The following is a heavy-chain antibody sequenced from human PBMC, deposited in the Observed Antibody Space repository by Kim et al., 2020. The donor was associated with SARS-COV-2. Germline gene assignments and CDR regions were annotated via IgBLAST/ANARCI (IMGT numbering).Heavy chain of an antibody. Sequence: SETLSLTCTVSGGSISSYYWSWIRQPTGKGLEWIGRIYTSGSTNYNPSLKSRVTMSVDTSKNQFSLKLSSVTAADTAVYYCAATPYSSSWPDYWGQGTLVTVSS. CDR2: IYTSGST. CDR3: AATPYSSSWPDY. V-gene: IGHV4-4*07. J-gene: IGHJ4*02. D-gene: IGHD6-13*01. CDR1: GGSISSYY.